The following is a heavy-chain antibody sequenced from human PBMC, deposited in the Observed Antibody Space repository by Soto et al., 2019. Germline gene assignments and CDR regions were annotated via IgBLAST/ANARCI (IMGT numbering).Heavy chain of an antibody. CDR1: GFTFSAYD. CDR3: ARGGGEAGLDY. Sequence: EVQLVESGGGLVKPGGSLRLSCAASGFTFSAYDMNWVRQAPGKGLEWVSSITSSRTHIYYADSVKGRFTIARDNAKKSLFLQMNSLKGDDTAIYYCARGGGEAGLDYWGQGNLVTVSS. V-gene: IGHV3-21*01. J-gene: IGHJ4*02. D-gene: IGHD3-16*01. CDR2: ITSSRTHI.